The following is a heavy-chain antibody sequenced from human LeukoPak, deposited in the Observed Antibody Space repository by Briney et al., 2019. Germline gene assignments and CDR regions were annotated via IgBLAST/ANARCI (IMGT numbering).Heavy chain of an antibody. CDR3: ARGSIKKWLVPGSLDY. Sequence: PSETLSLTCAVYGGSFSGYYWSWIRQPPGKGLEWIGEINHSGSTNYNPSLKSRVTISVDTSKNQFSLELSSVTAADTAVYYCARGSIKKWLVPGSLDYWGQGTLVTVSS. D-gene: IGHD6-19*01. CDR2: INHSGST. J-gene: IGHJ4*02. V-gene: IGHV4-34*01. CDR1: GGSFSGYY.